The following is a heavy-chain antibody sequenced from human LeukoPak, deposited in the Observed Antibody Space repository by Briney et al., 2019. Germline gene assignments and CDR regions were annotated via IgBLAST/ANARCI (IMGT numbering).Heavy chain of an antibody. Sequence: PGGPLRLSCAVSGFTFSNYWMYWVRQGPGKGLVWVSRLDGDGDYTNYEDSVKGRFTISRDDAKNTLYLQMNSLRAEDTAVYYCVRGSNGWSGMDVWGQGTTVTVSS. CDR3: VRGSNGWSGMDV. CDR2: LDGDGDYT. D-gene: IGHD6-19*01. J-gene: IGHJ6*02. V-gene: IGHV3-74*01. CDR1: GFTFSNYW.